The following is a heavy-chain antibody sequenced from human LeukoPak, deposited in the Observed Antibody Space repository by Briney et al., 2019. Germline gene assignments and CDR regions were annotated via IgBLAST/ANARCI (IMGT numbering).Heavy chain of an antibody. CDR2: ISDSSSYT. J-gene: IGHJ6*02. CDR3: ARDLNRFWSGYYTTPYYGMDV. Sequence: PGGSLRLSCAGSGFTFSDYYMNWVRQAPGKGLEWVSYISDSSSYTNYADSVKGRFTVSRDNAKKSLYLQLNSLRVEDTAVYYRARDLNRFWSGYYTTPYYGMDVWGRGTTVTVSS. CDR1: GFTFSDYY. V-gene: IGHV3-11*06. D-gene: IGHD3-3*01.